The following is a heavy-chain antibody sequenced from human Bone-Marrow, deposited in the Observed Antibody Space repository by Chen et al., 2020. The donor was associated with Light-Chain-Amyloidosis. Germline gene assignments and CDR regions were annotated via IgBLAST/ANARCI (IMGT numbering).Heavy chain of an antibody. CDR2: ISGSGGSR. CDR1: GFAFSSYA. V-gene: IGHV3-23*01. J-gene: IGHJ3*02. Sequence: GSLRLSCAASGFAFSSYAMSWVRQAPGKGLEWVSTISGSGGSRYYGDSVKGRLTISRDNSKNALFLQMNSLRAEDTAVYYCAKDISYDDILPGYPADAFDIWVQGTMVTVSS. D-gene: IGHD3-9*01. CDR3: AKDISYDDILPGYPADAFDI.